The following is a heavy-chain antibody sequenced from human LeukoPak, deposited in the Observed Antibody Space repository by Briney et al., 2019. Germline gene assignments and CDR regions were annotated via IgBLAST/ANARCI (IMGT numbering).Heavy chain of an antibody. CDR2: IYYSGST. Sequence: SETLSLTCTVSGGSISISSYYWGWIRQPPGKGLEWIGSIYYSGSTYYNPSLKSRVTISVDTSKNQFSLKLSSVTAADTAVYYCARHPRGVAARRELDYWGQGTLVTVSS. D-gene: IGHD6-6*01. CDR3: ARHPRGVAARRELDY. J-gene: IGHJ4*02. CDR1: GGSISISSYY. V-gene: IGHV4-39*01.